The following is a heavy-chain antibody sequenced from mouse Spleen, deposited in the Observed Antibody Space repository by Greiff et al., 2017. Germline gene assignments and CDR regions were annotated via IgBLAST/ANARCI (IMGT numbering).Heavy chain of an antibody. CDR3: ARELRAMDY. V-gene: IGHV1-54*01. CDR1: GYAFTNYL. Sequence: QVQLKQSGAELVRPGTSVKVSCKASGYAFTNYLIEWVKQRPGQGLEWIGVINPGSGGTNYNEKFKGKATLTADKSSSTAYMQLSSLTSEDSAVYFCARELRAMDYWGQGTSVTVSS. CDR2: INPGSGGT. J-gene: IGHJ4*01. D-gene: IGHD2-12*01.